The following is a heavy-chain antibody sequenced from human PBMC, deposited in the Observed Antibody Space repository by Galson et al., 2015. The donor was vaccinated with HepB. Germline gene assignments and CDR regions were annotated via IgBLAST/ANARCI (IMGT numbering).Heavy chain of an antibody. CDR3: AVVVVVYPGDSNAFDI. J-gene: IGHJ3*02. V-gene: IGHV1-58*01. CDR1: GFTFTSSA. D-gene: IGHD3-22*01. CDR2: IVVGSGNT. Sequence: SVMVSCKASGFTFTSSAVQWVRQARGQRLEWIGWIVVGSGNTNYAQKFQERVTITRDMSTSTAYMELSSLRSEDTAVYYCAVVVVVYPGDSNAFDIWGQGTMVTVSS.